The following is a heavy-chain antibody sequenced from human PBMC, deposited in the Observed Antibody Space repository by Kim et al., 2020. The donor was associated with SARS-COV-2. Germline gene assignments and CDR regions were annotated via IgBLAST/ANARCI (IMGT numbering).Heavy chain of an antibody. J-gene: IGHJ5*02. CDR1: GYSFTSYY. CDR3: TRGIPEGAPDWFDP. Sequence: ASVKVSCKASGYSFTSYYMHWVRQAPGQGLEWMGIIRPNGIRTTYAQKFQGRVTMTRDTSTSTDYLEVSSLRSEDTAVYYCTRGIPEGAPDWFDPWGQG. CDR2: IRPNGIRT. V-gene: IGHV1-46*01. D-gene: IGHD2-21*01.